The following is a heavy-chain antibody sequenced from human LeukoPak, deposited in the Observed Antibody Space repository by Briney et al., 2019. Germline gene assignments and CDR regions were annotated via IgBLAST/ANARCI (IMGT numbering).Heavy chain of an antibody. J-gene: IGHJ6*02. V-gene: IGHV1-24*01. CDR1: GYTLTELS. D-gene: IGHD3-10*01. Sequence: GASVKVSCKVSGYTLTELSMHWVRQAPGKGLEWLGGFDPEDGETIYAQKFQGRVTMTEDISTDTGYMELSSLRSEDTAVYYCATDQRGAGLGFVYGSGSFNGLDVWGQGTTVTVSS. CDR2: FDPEDGET. CDR3: ATDQRGAGLGFVYGSGSFNGLDV.